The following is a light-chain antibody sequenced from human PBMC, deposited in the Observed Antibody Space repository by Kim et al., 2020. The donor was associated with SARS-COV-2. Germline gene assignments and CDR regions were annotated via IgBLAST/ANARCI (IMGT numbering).Light chain of an antibody. CDR3: QQTYSASRT. V-gene: IGKV1-39*01. Sequence: DIQMTQSPSSLSASVGDRVTITCRASQDITSYLNWYQQKPGKAPKLLISTASSLQSGVPSRFTGSGSETDFTLTISSLQPEDFATYYCQQTYSASRTFGHGTKVDIK. J-gene: IGKJ3*01. CDR2: TAS. CDR1: QDITSY.